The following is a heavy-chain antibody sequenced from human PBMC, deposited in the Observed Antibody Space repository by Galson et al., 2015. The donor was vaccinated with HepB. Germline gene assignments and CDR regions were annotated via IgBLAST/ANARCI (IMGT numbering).Heavy chain of an antibody. CDR2: ISVSGGRI. J-gene: IGHJ6*02. CDR3: AKEQDYSKGEEGYNYYGMDV. CDR1: GFTFRNYA. V-gene: IGHV3-23*01. Sequence: SLRLSCAASGFTFRNYAMSWVRQAPGKGLEWVSIISVSGGRIDYADSVRGRFTISRDNSKNTLYVQMTSLRAEDTAVYYCAKEQDYSKGEEGYNYYGMDVWGQGTTVTVSS. D-gene: IGHD4-11*01.